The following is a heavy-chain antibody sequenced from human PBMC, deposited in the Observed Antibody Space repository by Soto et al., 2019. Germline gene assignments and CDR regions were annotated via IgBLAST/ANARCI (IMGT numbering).Heavy chain of an antibody. Sequence: QITLKESGPTLVKPTQTLTLTCTFSGFSLSTTGVGVGWIRQPPVKALEWLALIYWDDEKLYSPSLKSRLTITQDTSKNQVVLTLTDMDPVDTATYYCAHYPPYTNYFDCWGQGTLVTVSS. CDR2: IYWDDEK. CDR1: GFSLSTTGVG. J-gene: IGHJ4*02. V-gene: IGHV2-5*02. CDR3: AHYPPYTNYFDC. D-gene: IGHD1-1*01.